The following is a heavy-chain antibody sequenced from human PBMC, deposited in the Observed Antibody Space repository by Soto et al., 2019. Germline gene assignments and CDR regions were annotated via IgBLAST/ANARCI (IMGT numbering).Heavy chain of an antibody. J-gene: IGHJ6*02. CDR2: INPKSGGT. D-gene: IGHD2-8*01. CDR1: GYSFTDYH. Sequence: ASVKVSCEASGYSFTDYHIHWVRQAPGQGLEWLGRINPKSGGTSTAQKFQGWVTMTTDTSISTASMELTRLTSDDTAIYYCARGDSTDCSNGVCSFFYNHDMDVWGQGTTVTVSS. V-gene: IGHV1-2*04. CDR3: ARGDSTDCSNGVCSFFYNHDMDV.